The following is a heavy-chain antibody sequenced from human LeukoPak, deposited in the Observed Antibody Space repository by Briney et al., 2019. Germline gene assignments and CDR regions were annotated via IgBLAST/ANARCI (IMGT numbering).Heavy chain of an antibody. Sequence: GGSLRLSCAASGFTFSSYEMNWVRQAPGKGLEWVSYISSSGSTIYYADSVKGRLTISRDNAKNSLYLQMNSLRAEDTAVYYCARQPRSSSWYVPHWSDPWGQGTLVTVSS. J-gene: IGHJ5*02. CDR2: ISSSGSTI. CDR1: GFTFSSYE. CDR3: ARQPRSSSWYVPHWSDP. V-gene: IGHV3-48*03. D-gene: IGHD6-13*01.